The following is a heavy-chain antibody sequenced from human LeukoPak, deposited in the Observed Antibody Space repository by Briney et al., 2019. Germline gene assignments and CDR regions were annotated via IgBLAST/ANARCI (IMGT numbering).Heavy chain of an antibody. CDR3: ARDKTGPKINCFDP. J-gene: IGHJ5*02. D-gene: IGHD1-1*01. CDR2: IYYRGST. Sequence: SETLSLTCTVSGGSISKYYWSWIRQPPGKGLEGIRYIYYRGSTNYNPSLKSRVTISVDTFKTQFPLKPSSVTAADTAMYYCARDKTGPKINCFDPRGQGTLVTVSS. V-gene: IGHV4-59*01. CDR1: GGSISKYY.